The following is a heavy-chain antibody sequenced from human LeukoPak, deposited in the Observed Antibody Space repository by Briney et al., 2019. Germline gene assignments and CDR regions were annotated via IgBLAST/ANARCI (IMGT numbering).Heavy chain of an antibody. J-gene: IGHJ4*02. D-gene: IGHD1-14*01. CDR1: GGSINGYF. Sequence: PSETLSLTCTVSGGSINGYFCTWLRQSAGAGLKCIGRIHTSGTTYYNPSFKSRVSMSVDTSNNKFSLRLNSVSAADTAVYYCARDPAGHGRYFDYWGQGALVTVSS. CDR3: ARDPAGHGRYFDY. V-gene: IGHV4-4*07. CDR2: IHTSGTT.